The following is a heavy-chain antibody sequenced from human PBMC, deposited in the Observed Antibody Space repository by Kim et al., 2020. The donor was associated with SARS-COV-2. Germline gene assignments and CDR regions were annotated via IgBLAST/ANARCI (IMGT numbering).Heavy chain of an antibody. Sequence: YNPSLKSRVTISVDTSKNQFSLKLSSVTAADTAVYYCARAGGDDEGYFDYWGQGTLVTVSS. D-gene: IGHD3-16*01. CDR3: ARAGGDDEGYFDY. J-gene: IGHJ4*02. V-gene: IGHV4-31*02.